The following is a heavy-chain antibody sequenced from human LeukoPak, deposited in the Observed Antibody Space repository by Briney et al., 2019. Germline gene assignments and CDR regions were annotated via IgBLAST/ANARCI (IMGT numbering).Heavy chain of an antibody. CDR1: GFTFSDYY. V-gene: IGHV3-11*04. Sequence: PGGSLRLSCAASGFTFSDYYMSWIRQAPGKGLEWVSYISSSGSTIYYADSVKGRFTISRDNAKNSLYLQMNSLRAEDTAVYYCARVKSKGRWLQFGYWGQGTLVTVSS. CDR3: ARVKSKGRWLQFGY. CDR2: ISSSGSTI. J-gene: IGHJ4*02. D-gene: IGHD5-24*01.